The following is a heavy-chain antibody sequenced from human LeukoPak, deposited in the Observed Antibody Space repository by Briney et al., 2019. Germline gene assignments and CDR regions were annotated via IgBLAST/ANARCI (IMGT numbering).Heavy chain of an antibody. CDR3: VRDRDATPDDVRDY. V-gene: IGHV1-18*01. Sequence: ASVKVSCKASGYTFTKFGFNWVRQAPGQGLEWMGWISSSNGKTNYAQKFQGRVTMTTDTPTRTAYMVLRSLRSDDTAVYYCVRDRDATPDDVRDYWGQGTLVTVSS. J-gene: IGHJ4*02. CDR2: ISSSNGKT. D-gene: IGHD2-21*02. CDR1: GYTFTKFG.